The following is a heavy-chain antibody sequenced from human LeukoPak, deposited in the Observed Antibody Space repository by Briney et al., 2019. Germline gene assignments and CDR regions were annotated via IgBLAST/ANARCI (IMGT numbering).Heavy chain of an antibody. D-gene: IGHD6-13*01. CDR1: GGSISSGSYY. Sequence: PSETLSLTCTVSGGSISSGSYYWSWIRQPAGKGLEWIGRIYTSGSTTYNPSLKSRVTISVDTYKNQLSLKLSSVNAADTAVYYCAREDVGPTWRDEAAAGIDYWGQGTLVTVSS. CDR3: AREDVGPTWRDEAAAGIDY. J-gene: IGHJ4*02. CDR2: IYTSGST. V-gene: IGHV4-61*02.